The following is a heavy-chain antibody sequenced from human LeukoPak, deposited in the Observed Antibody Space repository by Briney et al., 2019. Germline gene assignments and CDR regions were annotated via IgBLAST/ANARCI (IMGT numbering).Heavy chain of an antibody. CDR2: ISGSGGST. CDR1: GFTFSSYA. J-gene: IGHJ4*02. D-gene: IGHD3-3*01. V-gene: IGHV3-23*01. Sequence: GGSLRLSCAASGFTFSSYAMSWVRQAPGKGLEWVSAISGSGGSTYYADSVKGRFTISRDNSKNTLYLQMNSLRAEDTAVYYCARERITIFAVVIIGSYFDYWGQGTLVTVSS. CDR3: ARERITIFAVVIIGSYFDY.